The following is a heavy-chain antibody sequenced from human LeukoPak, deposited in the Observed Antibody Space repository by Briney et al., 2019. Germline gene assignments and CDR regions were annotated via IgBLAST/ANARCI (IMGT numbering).Heavy chain of an antibody. V-gene: IGHV3-23*01. Sequence: GGSLRLSCAASGFTSSNYAMNWVRQAPGKGLEWVSTITASGGSTYYADSVKGRFSISRDNSKNTLYLQMNSLRAEDTAIYYCARTYDTSGYYYSEYFQHWGQGTLVTVSS. D-gene: IGHD3-22*01. CDR1: GFTSSNYA. CDR2: ITASGGST. J-gene: IGHJ1*01. CDR3: ARTYDTSGYYYSEYFQH.